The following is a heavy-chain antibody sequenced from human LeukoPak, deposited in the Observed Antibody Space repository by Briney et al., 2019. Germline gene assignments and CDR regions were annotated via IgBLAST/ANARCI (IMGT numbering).Heavy chain of an antibody. CDR1: GFTFSSYP. CDR3: AKKRPQTTSFDY. J-gene: IGHJ4*02. V-gene: IGHV3-23*01. CDR2: ISGSSGNT. D-gene: IGHD2/OR15-2a*01. Sequence: GGSLRLSCAASGFTFSSYPMSWVRQAPGKGLEWVSTISGSSGNTYYADSVKGRFTISRDNSKNTLYLQMNSLRAEDTTVYYCAKKRPQTTSFDYWGQGTLVTVSS.